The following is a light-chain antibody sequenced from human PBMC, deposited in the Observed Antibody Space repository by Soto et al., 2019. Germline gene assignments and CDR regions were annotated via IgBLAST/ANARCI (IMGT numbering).Light chain of an antibody. V-gene: IGKV3-20*01. CDR2: GAS. Sequence: EIELTQSPGTLSLSPGERATLSCRASQSVSSSYLAWYQQKPGQAPRLLIYGASSRATGIPDRFSGSGSGTDFTLTISRLEPEDFAVYYCQQYGGSLITFGQGTRLEIK. J-gene: IGKJ5*01. CDR3: QQYGGSLIT. CDR1: QSVSSSY.